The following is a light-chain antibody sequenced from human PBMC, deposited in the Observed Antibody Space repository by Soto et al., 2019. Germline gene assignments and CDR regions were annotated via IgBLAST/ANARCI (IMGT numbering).Light chain of an antibody. Sequence: IQMTHSPSSLSASVGDRVTLTCRASQTIATYLHWYQQKPGQVPEVLIYGASRLHVGVPSRFTGSGYGTDFTLTINNLQPEDFAIYYRQQFYYYPHTFGQGTKLEVK. J-gene: IGKJ2*01. CDR2: GAS. CDR1: QTIATY. V-gene: IGKV1-39*01. CDR3: QQFYYYPHT.